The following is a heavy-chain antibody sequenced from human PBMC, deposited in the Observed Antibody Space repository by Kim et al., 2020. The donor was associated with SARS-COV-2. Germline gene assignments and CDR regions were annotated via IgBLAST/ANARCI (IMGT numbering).Heavy chain of an antibody. J-gene: IGHJ6*02. V-gene: IGHV3-30*18. D-gene: IGHD2-15*01. Sequence: GGSLRLSCAASGFTFSSYGMHWVRQAPGKGLEWVAVISYDGSNKYYADSVKGRFTISRDNSKNTLYLQMNSLRAEDTAVYYCAKDRGYCSGGSCPYYYYGMDVWGQWTTVTVSS. CDR1: GFTFSSYG. CDR3: AKDRGYCSGGSCPYYYYGMDV. CDR2: ISYDGSNK.